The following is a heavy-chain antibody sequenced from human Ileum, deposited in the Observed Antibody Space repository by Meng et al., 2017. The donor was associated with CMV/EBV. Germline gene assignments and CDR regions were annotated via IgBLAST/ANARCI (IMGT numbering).Heavy chain of an antibody. CDR3: TTAPAGYIQPY. V-gene: IGHV3-15*01. Sequence: VQLQQLGAGLLKPSETLSLTCNVSSDSISCVAYYWAWLRQPPGKGLEWVGRFKSKGDGGTTDYAAPVKGRFTMSRDDSKNTLYLQMNSLKTEDTAVYYCTTAPAGYIQPYWGQGTLVTVSS. D-gene: IGHD6-13*01. J-gene: IGHJ4*02. CDR2: FKSKGDGGTT. CDR1: SDSISCVAY.